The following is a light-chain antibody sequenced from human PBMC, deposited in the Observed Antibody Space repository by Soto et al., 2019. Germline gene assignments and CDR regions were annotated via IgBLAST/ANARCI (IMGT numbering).Light chain of an antibody. Sequence: EIVLTQSPATLSLSPGERATLSCRTSQSVTRYLAWYQQKPGQAPRLLIYDASNRATGIPARFSGSGSGTDFTLSISRLEPEDFAVYYCQVYGPSPPITFGQGTRLENK. CDR1: QSVTRY. J-gene: IGKJ5*01. V-gene: IGKV3-11*01. CDR3: QVYGPSPPIT. CDR2: DAS.